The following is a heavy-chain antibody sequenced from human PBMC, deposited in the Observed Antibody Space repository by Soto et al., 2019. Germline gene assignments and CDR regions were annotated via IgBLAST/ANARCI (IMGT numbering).Heavy chain of an antibody. CDR1: GGSISSGGYY. CDR2: IYYSGST. Sequence: PSETLSLTCTVSGGSISSGGYYWSWIRQHPGKGLEWIGYIYYSGSTYYNPSLKSRVTISVDTSKNQFSLKLSSVTAADTAVYYCAIFITGGFYYYGMDVWGQGTTVTVSS. V-gene: IGHV4-31*03. J-gene: IGHJ6*02. CDR3: AIFITGGFYYYGMDV. D-gene: IGHD2-8*02.